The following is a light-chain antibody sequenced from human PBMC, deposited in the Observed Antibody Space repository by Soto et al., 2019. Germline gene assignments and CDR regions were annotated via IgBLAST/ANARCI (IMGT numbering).Light chain of an antibody. CDR3: QQYGSSLYT. CDR1: QSVSSSY. J-gene: IGKJ2*01. Sequence: EIVLTQSPGTLSLSPGERATLSCRASQSVSSSYLAWYQQKPGQAPRLLIYGASSRATGIPDMFSGSGSGTYFPLTISRLEPEDFAVYYCQQYGSSLYTFGQGTKLEIK. V-gene: IGKV3-20*01. CDR2: GAS.